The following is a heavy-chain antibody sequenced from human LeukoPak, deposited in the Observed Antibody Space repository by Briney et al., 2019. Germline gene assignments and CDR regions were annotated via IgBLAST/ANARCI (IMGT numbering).Heavy chain of an antibody. CDR3: ARHESYCSSTSCSDTWFDP. CDR1: GGSISSYY. J-gene: IGHJ5*02. V-gene: IGHV4-59*08. Sequence: SETLSLTCTVSGGSISSYYWSWVRQPPGKGLEWIGYIFYSGGTNYNPSLKSRVTISVDTSKNQFSLKLSSVTAADTAVYYCARHESYCSSTSCSDTWFDPWGQGTLVTVSS. CDR2: IFYSGGT. D-gene: IGHD2-2*01.